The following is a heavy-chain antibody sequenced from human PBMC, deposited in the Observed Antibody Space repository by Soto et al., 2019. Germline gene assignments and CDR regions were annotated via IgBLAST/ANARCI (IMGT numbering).Heavy chain of an antibody. CDR2: IIPIFGTA. D-gene: IGHD3-16*02. CDR3: ARAGLIGAFDI. V-gene: IGHV1-69*06. Sequence: SVEVSCKACGGAFSSYAISWVRQAPGQGLEWMGGIIPIFGTANYAQKFQGGVTITADKSTSTAYMELSSLRSEDTAVYYCARAGLIGAFDIWGQGTMVTVSS. CDR1: GGAFSSYA. J-gene: IGHJ3*02.